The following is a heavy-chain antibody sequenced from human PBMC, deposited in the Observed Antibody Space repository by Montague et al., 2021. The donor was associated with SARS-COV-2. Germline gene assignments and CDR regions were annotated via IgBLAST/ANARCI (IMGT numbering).Heavy chain of an antibody. J-gene: IGHJ5*02. CDR2: INYTGST. D-gene: IGHD6-25*01. V-gene: IGHV4-59*11. Sequence: SETLSLTCTVSGGSISSHYWSWIRLPPGKGLEWVGHINYTGSTKYKSSLKSRVTISVDTSKNQLSLKLDSVTATDTAVYYCSRGSGAASAIWFDPWGQGTLVTVSS. CDR3: SRGSGAASAIWFDP. CDR1: GGSISSHY.